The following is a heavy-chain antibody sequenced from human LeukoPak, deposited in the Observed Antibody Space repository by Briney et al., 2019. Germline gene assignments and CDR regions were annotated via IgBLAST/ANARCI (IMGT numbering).Heavy chain of an antibody. D-gene: IGHD3-10*01. Sequence: SETLSLTCAVSGGSISSSNWWSWVRPPPGKGLERVGEIYHSGSTNYNPSLKRRVTISVDKSKNQFSLKLSSVTAADTAVYYCARGLWFGELLWPFDYWGQGTLVTVSS. CDR2: IYHSGST. CDR3: ARGLWFGELLWPFDY. J-gene: IGHJ4*02. V-gene: IGHV4-4*02. CDR1: GGSISSSNW.